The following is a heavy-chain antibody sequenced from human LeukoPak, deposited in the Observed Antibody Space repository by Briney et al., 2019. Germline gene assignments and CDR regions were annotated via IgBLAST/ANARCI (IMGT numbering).Heavy chain of an antibody. V-gene: IGHV1-8*01. CDR3: ARGLTYNHYKYYYYGMDV. D-gene: IGHD1-1*01. CDR1: GYTFTSYD. CDR2: MNPNSGNT. Sequence: ASVKVSCKASGYTFTSYDINWVRQATGQGLEWMGWMNPNSGNTGYAQKFQGRVTMTRNTSISTAYMELSSLRFEDTAVYYCARGLTYNHYKYYYYGMDVWGQGTTVTVSS. J-gene: IGHJ6*02.